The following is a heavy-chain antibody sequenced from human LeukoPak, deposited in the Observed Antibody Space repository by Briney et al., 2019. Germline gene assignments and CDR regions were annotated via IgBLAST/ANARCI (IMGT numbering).Heavy chain of an antibody. CDR1: GGSISSSSYY. CDR2: FYHSGST. J-gene: IGHJ3*02. Sequence: PSETLSLTCTVSGGSISSSSYYWGWIRQPPGKGLEWIGSFYHSGSTYYNPSLKSRVTISVDTSKNQFSLKLSSVTAADTAVYYCVRDYSSDIWGQGTMVTVSS. D-gene: IGHD3-22*01. V-gene: IGHV4-39*07. CDR3: VRDYSSDI.